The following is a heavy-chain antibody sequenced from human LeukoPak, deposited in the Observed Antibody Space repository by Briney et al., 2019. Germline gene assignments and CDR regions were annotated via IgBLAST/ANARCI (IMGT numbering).Heavy chain of an antibody. CDR1: GGSISTYY. Sequence: SETLCLTCTVSGGSISTYYWSWIRQPPGKGLEWIGSIYISGNTNYNPSLKSRVTISLDTSKNHFSLNLTSVTAADTAVYYCAKHDTLFGAAHYYMDVWGKGTTVTVSS. CDR3: AKHDTLFGAAHYYMDV. J-gene: IGHJ6*03. D-gene: IGHD3-3*01. CDR2: IYISGNT. V-gene: IGHV4-4*09.